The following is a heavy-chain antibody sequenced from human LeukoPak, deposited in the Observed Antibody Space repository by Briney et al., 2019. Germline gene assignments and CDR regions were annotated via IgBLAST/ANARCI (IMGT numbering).Heavy chain of an antibody. Sequence: SETLSLTCTVSGGSISSGGYYWSWIRQHPGKGLEWIGYIYYSGSTYYNPSLKSRVTISVATSKNQFSMKLSSVTAADTAVYYCARDSTYYFDYWGQGTLVTVSS. CDR2: IYYSGST. CDR1: GGSISSGGYY. V-gene: IGHV4-31*03. CDR3: ARDSTYYFDY. J-gene: IGHJ4*02.